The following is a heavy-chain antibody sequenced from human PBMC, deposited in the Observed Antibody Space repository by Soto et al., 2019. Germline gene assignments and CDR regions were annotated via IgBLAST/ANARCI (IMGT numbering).Heavy chain of an antibody. J-gene: IGHJ4*02. CDR1: GFTFSDYR. Sequence: EVQLVESGGGLVQPGGSLRLSCAASGFTFSDYRMHWVRQDPGKGLVWVSRIDGDGSSTNYADAVKGRFTISRDNAKNTLYLQMNRLRVEDTAVYYCARVGGPRQAHDYWGQGTLVTVSS. D-gene: IGHD3-16*01. CDR2: IDGDGSST. V-gene: IGHV3-74*01. CDR3: ARVGGPRQAHDY.